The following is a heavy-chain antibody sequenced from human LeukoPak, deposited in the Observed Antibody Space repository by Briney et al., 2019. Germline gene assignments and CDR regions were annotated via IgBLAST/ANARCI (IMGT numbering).Heavy chain of an antibody. Sequence: SQTLSLTCTVSGGSISSGGYYWSWIRQHPGKGLEWIGYIYYSGSTYYNPSLKSRVTISVDTSKNQFSLKLSSVTAADTAVYYCARAAIRVNSLFDYWGQGTLVTVSS. CDR1: GGSISSGGYY. V-gene: IGHV4-31*03. CDR3: ARAAIRVNSLFDY. CDR2: IYYSGST. D-gene: IGHD2-21*01. J-gene: IGHJ4*02.